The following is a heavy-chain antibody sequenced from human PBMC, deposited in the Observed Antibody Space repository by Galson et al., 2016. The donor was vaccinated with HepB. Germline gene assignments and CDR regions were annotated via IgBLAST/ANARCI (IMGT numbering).Heavy chain of an antibody. V-gene: IGHV3-7*01. CDR2: IKRDGSEK. D-gene: IGHD2-2*01. CDR3: ARGTPSPHE. Sequence: SLRLSCAASGFMFNDFWMYWVRQAPGKGLEWVANIKRDGSEKYYVDSVKGRFAISRDNSKNLLFLQMGSLRADDTAMYYCARGTPSPHEWCQGALVTVSS. J-gene: IGHJ4*02. CDR1: GFMFNDFW.